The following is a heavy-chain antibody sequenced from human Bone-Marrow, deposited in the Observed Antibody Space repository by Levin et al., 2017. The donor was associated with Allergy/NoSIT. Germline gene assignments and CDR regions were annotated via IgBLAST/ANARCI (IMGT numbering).Heavy chain of an antibody. D-gene: IGHD3-10*01. CDR1: GFTFTTYS. CDR2: ISDSSSTI. Sequence: GGSLRLSCAASGFTFTTYSMNWVRQAPGQGLEWVSYISDSSSTIYYADSVKGRFTISRDNAKTSLYLQMSSLRAEDTAVYYCARVGETYYSGSGSYYNGGYFDYWGQGTLVTVSS. CDR3: ARVGETYYSGSGSYYNGGYFDY. J-gene: IGHJ4*02. V-gene: IGHV3-48*01.